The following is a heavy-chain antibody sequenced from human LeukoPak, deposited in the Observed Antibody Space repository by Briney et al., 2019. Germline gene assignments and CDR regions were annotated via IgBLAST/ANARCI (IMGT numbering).Heavy chain of an antibody. CDR1: GGSISSYY. D-gene: IGHD3-3*01. Sequence: SETLSLTCTVPGGSISSYYWSWIRQPPGKGLEWIGYIYYSGSTNYNPSLKSRVTISVDTSKNQFSLKLSSVTAADTAVYYCARVKDFWSGYYQSWGMDVWGQGTTVTVSS. CDR3: ARVKDFWSGYYQSWGMDV. J-gene: IGHJ6*02. CDR2: IYYSGST. V-gene: IGHV4-59*01.